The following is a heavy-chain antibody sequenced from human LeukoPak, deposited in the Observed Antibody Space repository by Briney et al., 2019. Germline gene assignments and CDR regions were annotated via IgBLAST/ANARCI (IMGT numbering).Heavy chain of an antibody. Sequence: GGSLRLSCAASGFTFSDAWMSWVRQAPGKGLEWVSGISWNSGNIGYADSVKGRFTISRENAKNSLYLQMNSLRAGDTAVYYCARGEKGGYSYGTFDYWGQGTLVTVSS. D-gene: IGHD5-18*01. V-gene: IGHV3-9*01. CDR2: ISWNSGNI. CDR3: ARGEKGGYSYGTFDY. CDR1: GFTFSDAW. J-gene: IGHJ4*02.